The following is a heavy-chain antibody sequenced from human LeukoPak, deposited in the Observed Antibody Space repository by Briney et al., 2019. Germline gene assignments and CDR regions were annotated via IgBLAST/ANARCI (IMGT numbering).Heavy chain of an antibody. Sequence: GGSLRLSCTASGLSFTSFGMSWVRQAPGKGLDWVSTVSGGGADTYYADSVKGRFTISRDNSKATVYLQMSSLRAEDTAIYYCAKGNTANRNPNLDYWGQGTLVTVSS. D-gene: IGHD5-18*01. V-gene: IGHV3-23*01. CDR2: VSGGGADT. CDR3: AKGNTANRNPNLDY. CDR1: GLSFTSFG. J-gene: IGHJ4*02.